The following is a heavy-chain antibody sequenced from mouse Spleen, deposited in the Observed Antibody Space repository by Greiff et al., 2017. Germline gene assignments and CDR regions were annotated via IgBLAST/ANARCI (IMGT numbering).Heavy chain of an antibody. CDR3: ARWGNEGY. D-gene: IGHD2-1*01. CDR2: IDPSDSYT. V-gene: IGHV1-69*01. Sequence: VQLQQPGAELVMPGASVKLSCKASGYTFTSYWMHWVKQRPGQGLEWIGEIDPSDSYTNYNQKFKGKATLTVDKSSSTAYMQLSSLTSEDSAVYYCARWGNEGYWGQGTTLTVSS. CDR1: GYTFTSYW. J-gene: IGHJ2*01.